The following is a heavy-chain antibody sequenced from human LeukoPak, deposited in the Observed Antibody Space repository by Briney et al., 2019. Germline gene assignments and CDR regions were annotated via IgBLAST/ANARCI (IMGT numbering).Heavy chain of an antibody. CDR2: IYYSGST. V-gene: IGHV4-59*08. D-gene: IGHD6-25*01. CDR3: ARHHIAAADFDY. Sequence: PSETLSLTCAVYGGSFSGYYWSWIRQPPGGGLGWIGYIYYSGSTNYNPSLKSRVTISVDTSKNQFSLKLSSVTAADTAVYYCARHHIAAADFDYWGQGTLVTVSS. J-gene: IGHJ4*02. CDR1: GGSFSGYY.